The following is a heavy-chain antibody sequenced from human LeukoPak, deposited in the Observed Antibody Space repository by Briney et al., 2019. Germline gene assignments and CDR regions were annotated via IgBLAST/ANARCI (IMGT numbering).Heavy chain of an antibody. J-gene: IGHJ4*02. CDR1: GYTLINYH. CDR3: ARDYSGSYLVY. CDR2: IYGGAGST. D-gene: IGHD1-26*01. V-gene: IGHV1-46*01. Sequence: ASMKVSCKASGYTLINYHMHWVRQAPGQGREWMGVIYGGAGSTKYAQRFQGRVTMTRDTSISTAYMELSRLRSDDTAVYYCARDYSGSYLVYWGQGTLVTVSS.